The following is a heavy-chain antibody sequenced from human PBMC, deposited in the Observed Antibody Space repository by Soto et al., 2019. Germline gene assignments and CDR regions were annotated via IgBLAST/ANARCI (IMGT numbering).Heavy chain of an antibody. CDR3: AKFPHYDFWSGRENWFDP. V-gene: IGHV3-23*01. CDR2: ISGSGGST. D-gene: IGHD3-3*01. J-gene: IGHJ5*02. Sequence: QTGGSLRLSCAASGFTFSSYAMSWVRQAPGKGLEWVSAISGSGGSTYYADSVKGRFTISRDNSKNTLYLQMNSLRAEDTAVYYCAKFPHYDFWSGRENWFDPWGQGTLVTVSS. CDR1: GFTFSSYA.